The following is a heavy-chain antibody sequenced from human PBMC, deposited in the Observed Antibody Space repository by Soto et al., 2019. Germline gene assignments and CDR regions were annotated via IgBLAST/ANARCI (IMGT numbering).Heavy chain of an antibody. J-gene: IGHJ5*02. CDR2: ISGSGGST. D-gene: IGHD2-15*01. CDR1: GFTFSSYA. CDR3: TSLLPDCSGASCYNWFDP. Sequence: GGSLRLSCAASGFTFSSYAMSWVRQAPGKGLEWVSAISGSGGSTYYADSVKGRFTISRDNAKNSLSLQMNSLRAEDTAVYYCTSLLPDCSGASCYNWFDPWGQGTLVTVSS. V-gene: IGHV3-23*01.